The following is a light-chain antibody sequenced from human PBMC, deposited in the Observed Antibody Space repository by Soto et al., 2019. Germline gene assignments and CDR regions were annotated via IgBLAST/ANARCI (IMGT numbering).Light chain of an antibody. V-gene: IGLV1-40*01. CDR3: QSYDSRLSEYV. CDR1: SSNIGAGFD. Sequence: QSVRTQPPSLSGAPGQRVTISCTGSSSNIGAGFDVHWYQQVPGTAPRLLINANTNRPSGVPDRFSGSKSGTSASLAITGLQPEDEADYFCQSYDSRLSEYVFGSGTKVTVL. CDR2: ANT. J-gene: IGLJ1*01.